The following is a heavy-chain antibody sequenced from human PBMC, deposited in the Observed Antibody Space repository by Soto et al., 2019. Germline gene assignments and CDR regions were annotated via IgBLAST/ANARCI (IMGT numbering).Heavy chain of an antibody. CDR1: GDSVSSNSAA. V-gene: IGHV6-1*01. Sequence: PSQTLSLTCAISGDSVSSNSAAWNWIRQCPSRGLEWLGRTYYRSKWYNDYAVSVKSRITINPDTSKNQFSLQLNSVTPEDTAVYYCARDEYSSSWYGGYYGMDVWGQGTTVTVS. CDR3: ARDEYSSSWYGGYYGMDV. CDR2: TYYRSKWYN. J-gene: IGHJ6*02. D-gene: IGHD6-13*01.